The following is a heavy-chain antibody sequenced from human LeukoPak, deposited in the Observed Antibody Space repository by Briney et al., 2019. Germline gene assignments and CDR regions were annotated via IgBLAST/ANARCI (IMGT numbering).Heavy chain of an antibody. CDR1: GGSFSAYY. J-gene: IGHJ6*03. Sequence: SETLSLTCGVYGGSFSAYYWSWIRQPPGKGLEWIGEINHSGSTNYNPSLKSRVTISVDTSKNQFSLKLSSVTAADTAVYYCARGRSSRRITVRHYYYIDVWGKGTTVTLSS. CDR2: INHSGST. V-gene: IGHV4-34*01. D-gene: IGHD1-14*01. CDR3: ARGRSSRRITVRHYYYIDV.